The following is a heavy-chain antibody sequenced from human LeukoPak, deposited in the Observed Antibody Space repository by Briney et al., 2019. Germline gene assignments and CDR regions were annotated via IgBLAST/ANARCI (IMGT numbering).Heavy chain of an antibody. D-gene: IGHD6-6*01. V-gene: IGHV4-4*07. CDR3: AIDRSSVFDP. Sequence: SETLSLTCTVSGGSLSSYYWSWIRQPAGKGLEWIGRSGSTNYNPSLESRVTISVDKSKNQFSLRLSSVTAADTAVYYCAIDRSSVFDPWGQGTLVTVSS. CDR2: SGST. J-gene: IGHJ5*02. CDR1: GGSLSSYY.